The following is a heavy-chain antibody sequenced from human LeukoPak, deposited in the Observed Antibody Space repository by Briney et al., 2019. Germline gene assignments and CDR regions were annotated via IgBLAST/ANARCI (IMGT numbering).Heavy chain of an antibody. CDR1: GLAFSSYW. CDR3: ARDSEYSSSSGIS. J-gene: IGHJ5*02. CDR2: INHNGNVN. Sequence: PGGSLRLSCAASGLAFSSYWMNWARQAPGKGLEWVASINHNGNVNYYVDSVKGRFTISRDNSKNTLYLQMNSLRAEDTAVYYCARDSEYSSSSGISWGQGTLVTVSS. D-gene: IGHD6-6*01. V-gene: IGHV3-7*01.